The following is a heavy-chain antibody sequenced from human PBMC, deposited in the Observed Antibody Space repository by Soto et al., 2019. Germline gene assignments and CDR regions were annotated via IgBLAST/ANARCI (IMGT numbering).Heavy chain of an antibody. D-gene: IGHD4-4*01. CDR1: GFTFSSYG. J-gene: IGHJ4*02. CDR2: IWCDGSNK. Sequence: QVQRVESGGGVVQPGRSLRLSCAASGFTFSSYGMHWVRQAPGKGLEWVAVIWCDGSNKYYAESVKGRFTISRDNSKKTLYLQMNILRAGDMAVYYCARDKSCNYSESFDYWGQGTLVTVSS. CDR3: ARDKSCNYSESFDY. V-gene: IGHV3-33*01.